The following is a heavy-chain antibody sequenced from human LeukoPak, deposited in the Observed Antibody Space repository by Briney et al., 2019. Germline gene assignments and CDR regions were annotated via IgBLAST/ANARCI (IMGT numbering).Heavy chain of an antibody. CDR1: GGSISSSSYY. V-gene: IGHV4-39*01. Sequence: SETLSLTCTVSGGSISSSSYYWGWIRQPPGKGLEWIGSIYYSGSTFYNPSLKSRVTISVDTSKNQFSLKLSSVTAADTAVFYCASFHRHRTDYWGQGTLVTVSP. CDR3: ASFHRHRTDY. CDR2: IYYSGST. J-gene: IGHJ4*02.